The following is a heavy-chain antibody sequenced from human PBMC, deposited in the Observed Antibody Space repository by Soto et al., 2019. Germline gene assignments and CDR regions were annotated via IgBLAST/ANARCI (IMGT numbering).Heavy chain of an antibody. CDR2: IYYSGST. CDR1: GGSISSGGYY. D-gene: IGHD6-25*01. Sequence: SETLSLTCTVSGGSISSGGYYWSWIRQHPGKGLEWIGYIYYSGSTYYNPSLKSRVTISVDTSKNQFSLKLSSVTAADTAVYYCARGQMMGSDYYYGMDVWGQGTTVTVSS. CDR3: ARGQMMGSDYYYGMDV. J-gene: IGHJ6*02. V-gene: IGHV4-31*03.